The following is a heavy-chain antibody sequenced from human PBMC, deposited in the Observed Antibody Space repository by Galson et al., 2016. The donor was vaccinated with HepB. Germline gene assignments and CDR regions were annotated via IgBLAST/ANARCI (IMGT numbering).Heavy chain of an antibody. CDR3: ARIRRDGTYSWFDA. V-gene: IGHV3-7*01. CDR1: GFTFSNYW. D-gene: IGHD5-24*01. CDR2: IKQDGSEQ. J-gene: IGHJ5*02. Sequence: SLRLSCAASGFTFSNYWMTWVRQAPGKGLEWVANIKQDGSEQYFVDSVKGQFTISRDNAKNSLYLQMNNLRAEDTAVYYCARIRRDGTYSWFDAWGQGTLVTVSS.